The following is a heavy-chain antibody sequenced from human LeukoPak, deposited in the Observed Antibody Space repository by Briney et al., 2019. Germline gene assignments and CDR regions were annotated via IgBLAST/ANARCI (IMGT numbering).Heavy chain of an antibody. J-gene: IGHJ3*02. Sequence: GSLRLSCAASGFTFSSYSMNWVRQAPGKGLEWVSSISSSSSYIYYADSVKGRFTISRDNAKNSLYLQMNSLRAEDTAVYYCARDWSPQDAFDIWGQGTMVTVSS. V-gene: IGHV3-21*01. D-gene: IGHD3-3*01. CDR2: ISSSSSYI. CDR1: GFTFSSYS. CDR3: ARDWSPQDAFDI.